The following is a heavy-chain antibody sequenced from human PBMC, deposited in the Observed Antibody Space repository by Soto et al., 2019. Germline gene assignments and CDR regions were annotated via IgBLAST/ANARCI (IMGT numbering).Heavy chain of an antibody. Sequence: SHTCSVAGGSISSYYWSCIRKPPGKGLEWIGYIYYSGSTNYNPSLKSRVTISVDTSKNQFSLKLSSVTAADTAVYYCARESSGWYGPLVDYWGQGTLVTVSS. CDR3: ARESSGWYGPLVDY. CDR1: GGSISSYY. V-gene: IGHV4-59*01. J-gene: IGHJ4*02. D-gene: IGHD6-19*01. CDR2: IYYSGST.